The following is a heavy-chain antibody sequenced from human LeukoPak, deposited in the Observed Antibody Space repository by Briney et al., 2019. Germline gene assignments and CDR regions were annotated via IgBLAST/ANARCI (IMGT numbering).Heavy chain of an antibody. D-gene: IGHD1-14*01. CDR3: ARLTPNSFDY. J-gene: IGHJ4*02. CDR2: IYPGDSDT. V-gene: IGHV5-51*01. Sequence: GESLKISCKGSGYSFTSYWIGWVRQMPGKGLEWMGIIYPGDSDTRYSPPFQGQVTISADKSISTVYLQWSSLKASDTAMYSCARLTPNSFDYWGQGTLVTVSS. CDR1: GYSFTSYW.